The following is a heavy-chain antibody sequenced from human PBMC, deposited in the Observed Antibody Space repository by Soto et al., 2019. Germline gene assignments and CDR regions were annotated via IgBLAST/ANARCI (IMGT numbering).Heavy chain of an antibody. CDR2: IYYSGST. V-gene: IGHV4-39*01. J-gene: IGHJ5*02. Sequence: KPSETLSLTCTVSGGSISSSSYYWGWIRQPPWKGLEWIGSIYYSGSTYYNPSLKSRVTISVDTSKNQFSLKLSSVAAADTAVYYCARQAVTIFGVVIATYNWFDPWGPGXLVTVSS. D-gene: IGHD3-3*01. CDR3: ARQAVTIFGVVIATYNWFDP. CDR1: GGSISSSSYY.